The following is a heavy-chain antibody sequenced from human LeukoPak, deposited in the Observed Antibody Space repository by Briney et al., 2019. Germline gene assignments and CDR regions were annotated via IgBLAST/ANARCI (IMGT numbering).Heavy chain of an antibody. CDR1: GYTFTSYA. CDR2: INTNTGNP. V-gene: IGHV7-4-1*02. CDR3: ARTLYYDILTGFHSPLGY. D-gene: IGHD3-9*01. Sequence: ASVKVSCKASGYTFTSYAMNWVRQAPGQGLEWMGWINTNTGNPTYAQGFTGRFVFSLDTSVSTAYLQISSLKAGDTAVYYCARTLYYDILTGFHSPLGYWGQGTLVTVSS. J-gene: IGHJ4*02.